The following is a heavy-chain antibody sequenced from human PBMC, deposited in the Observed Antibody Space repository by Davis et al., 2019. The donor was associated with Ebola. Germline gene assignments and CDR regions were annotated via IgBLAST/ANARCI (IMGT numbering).Heavy chain of an antibody. Sequence: GESLKISCAASGFTVSSNYMSWVRQAPGKGLEWVSVIYSGGSTYYADSVKGRFTISRDNSKNTLYLQMNSLRAEDTAVYYCARAPLVLRFLEWLRRGMDVWGQGTTVTVSS. J-gene: IGHJ6*02. V-gene: IGHV3-66*01. D-gene: IGHD3-3*01. CDR3: ARAPLVLRFLEWLRRGMDV. CDR1: GFTVSSNY. CDR2: IYSGGST.